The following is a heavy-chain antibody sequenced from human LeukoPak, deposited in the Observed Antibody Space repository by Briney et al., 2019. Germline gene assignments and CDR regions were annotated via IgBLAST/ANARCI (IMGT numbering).Heavy chain of an antibody. CDR1: GYTFTSYD. CDR3: ARGLGYSSGWEHYYYYYYMDV. CDR2: MNPNSGNT. D-gene: IGHD6-19*01. J-gene: IGHJ6*03. V-gene: IGHV1-8*03. Sequence: EASVTVSCKASGYTFTSYDINWVRQATGQGLEWMGWMNPNSGNTGYAQKFQGRVTITRNTSISTAYMELSSLRSEDTAVYYCARGLGYSSGWEHYYYYYYMDVWGKGTTVTVSS.